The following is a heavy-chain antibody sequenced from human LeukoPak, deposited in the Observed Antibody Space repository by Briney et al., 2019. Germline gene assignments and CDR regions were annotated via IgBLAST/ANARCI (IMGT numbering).Heavy chain of an antibody. CDR3: ARSPAVAGTSTFQH. Sequence: TNYAQKFQGRVTITADESTSTAYMELSSLRSEDTAVYYCARSPAVAGTSTFQHWGQGTLVTVSS. V-gene: IGHV1-69*01. D-gene: IGHD6-19*01. J-gene: IGHJ1*01. CDR2: T.